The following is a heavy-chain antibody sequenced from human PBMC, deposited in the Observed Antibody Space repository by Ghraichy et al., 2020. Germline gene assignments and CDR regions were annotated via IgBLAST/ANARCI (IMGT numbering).Heavy chain of an antibody. CDR3: ARGSNPSADYYGMDV. Sequence: SETLSLTCDVYGGSFSGYYWSWIRQPPGKGLEWIGEINHSGSTNYNPSLKSRVTISVDTSKNQFSLQLSSVTAADTAVYYCARGSNPSADYYGMDVWGQGTTVTVSS. CDR2: INHSGST. CDR1: GGSFSGYY. D-gene: IGHD4-11*01. J-gene: IGHJ6*02. V-gene: IGHV4-34*01.